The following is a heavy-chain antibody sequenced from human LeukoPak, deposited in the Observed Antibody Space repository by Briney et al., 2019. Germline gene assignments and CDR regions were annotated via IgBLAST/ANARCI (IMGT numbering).Heavy chain of an antibody. Sequence: SQTLSLTCAISGDSVSSNSAAWNWIRQSPSRGLEWLGRTYYRSKWYNDYAVSVKSRITINPDTSKNQSSLQLNSVTPEDTAVYYCARDQMEWELPGGKFDPWGQGTLVTVSS. D-gene: IGHD1-26*01. J-gene: IGHJ5*02. V-gene: IGHV6-1*01. CDR1: GDSVSSNSAA. CDR2: TYYRSKWYN. CDR3: ARDQMEWELPGGKFDP.